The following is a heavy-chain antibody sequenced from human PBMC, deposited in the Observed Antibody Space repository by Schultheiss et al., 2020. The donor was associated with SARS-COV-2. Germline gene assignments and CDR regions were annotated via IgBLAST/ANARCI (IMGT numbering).Heavy chain of an antibody. CDR3: AKDTNKVGSAAAGDFDY. D-gene: IGHD6-13*01. J-gene: IGHJ4*02. Sequence: GGSLRLSCAASGLTFSSYGMHWVRQAPGKGLEWVSAISGSGGSTYYADSVKGRFTISRDNSKNTLYLQMNSLRAEDTAVYYCAKDTNKVGSAAAGDFDYWGLGNRITVAS. CDR1: GLTFSSYG. CDR2: ISGSGGST. V-gene: IGHV3-23*01.